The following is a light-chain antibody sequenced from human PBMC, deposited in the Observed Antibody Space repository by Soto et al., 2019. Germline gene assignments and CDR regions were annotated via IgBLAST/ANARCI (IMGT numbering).Light chain of an antibody. CDR3: SSYSISTAYL. CDR2: EVN. CDR1: SXDVGGYDY. J-gene: IGLJ1*01. V-gene: IGLV2-14*01. Sequence: LTQPASVSGSPGQSITISCTGTSXDVGGYDYVSWYQLHPGKAPKLMVFEVNNRPSGVSYRFSGSKSGNTAALTISGLQAEDEADYFCSSYSISTAYLFGTGTKVTVL.